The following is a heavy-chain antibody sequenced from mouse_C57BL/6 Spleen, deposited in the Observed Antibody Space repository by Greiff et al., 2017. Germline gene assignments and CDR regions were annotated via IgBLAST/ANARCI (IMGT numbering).Heavy chain of an antibody. Sequence: EVQLQQSGPELVKPGASVKISCKASGYTFTDYYMNWVKQSHGKSLEWIGDINPNNGGTSYNQKFKGKATLTVDKSSSTAYMELRSRTSEDSAVYYCARAVVRYFDVWGTGTTVTVSS. J-gene: IGHJ1*03. CDR1: GYTFTDYY. CDR3: ARAVVRYFDV. V-gene: IGHV1-26*01. D-gene: IGHD1-1*01. CDR2: INPNNGGT.